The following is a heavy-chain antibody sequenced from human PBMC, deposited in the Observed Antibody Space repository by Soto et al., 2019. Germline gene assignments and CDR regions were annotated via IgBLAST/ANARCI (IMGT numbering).Heavy chain of an antibody. V-gene: IGHV4-34*01. CDR2: INHSGST. J-gene: IGHJ4*02. Sequence: QVQLQQWGAGLLKPSETLSLTCAVYGGSFSGYYWSWIRQPPGKGLEWIGEINHSGSTNYNPSLTSRVTISVDTSKNQFSLKLSSVTAADTAVYYCARGRIRGYSYGYYYFDYWGQGTLVTVSS. CDR3: ARGRIRGYSYGYYYFDY. CDR1: GGSFSGYY. D-gene: IGHD5-18*01.